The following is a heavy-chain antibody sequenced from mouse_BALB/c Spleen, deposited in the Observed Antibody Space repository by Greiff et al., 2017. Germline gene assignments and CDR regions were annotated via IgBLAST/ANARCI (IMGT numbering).Heavy chain of an antibody. CDR2: ISNLAYSI. Sequence: EVMLVESGGGLVQPGGSRKLSCAASGFTFSDYGMAWVRQAPGKGPEWVAFISNLAYSIYYADTVTGRFTISRENAKNTLYLEMSSLRSEDTAMYYCARPNSYYAMDYWGQGTSVTVSS. CDR3: ARPNSYYAMDY. J-gene: IGHJ4*01. CDR1: GFTFSDYG. V-gene: IGHV5-15*02.